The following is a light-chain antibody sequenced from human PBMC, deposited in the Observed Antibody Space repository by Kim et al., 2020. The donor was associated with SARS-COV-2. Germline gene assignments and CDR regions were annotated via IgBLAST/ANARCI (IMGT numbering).Light chain of an antibody. CDR2: GKD. J-gene: IGLJ2*01. CDR1: SLRSYY. Sequence: SSELTQDPAVSVALGQTVTITCQGDSLRSYYATWYQQKPGQAPKVVIYGKDNRPSGVPDRFSGSSSGNTAYSTITGTQAGDEADYYCNSRDSNDYVVFGGGTKVTVL. V-gene: IGLV3-19*01. CDR3: NSRDSNDYVV.